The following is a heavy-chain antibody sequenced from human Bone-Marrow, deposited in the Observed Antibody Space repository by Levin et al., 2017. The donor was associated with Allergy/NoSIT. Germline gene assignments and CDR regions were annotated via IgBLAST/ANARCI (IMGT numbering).Heavy chain of an antibody. CDR3: VREGQRYCRGGNCYFLDF. D-gene: IGHD2-15*01. V-gene: IGHV3-48*02. CDR1: GFDFSFFG. CDR2: ISNTGSAI. Sequence: PGESLKISCAASGFDFSFFGMHWVRQAPGKGLEWLSYISNTGSAIFYADSVRGRFTTSRDNAKKLLFLRMNRLSDGDTAVYHRVREGQRYCRGGNCYFLDFWGPGTLATVSS. J-gene: IGHJ4*02.